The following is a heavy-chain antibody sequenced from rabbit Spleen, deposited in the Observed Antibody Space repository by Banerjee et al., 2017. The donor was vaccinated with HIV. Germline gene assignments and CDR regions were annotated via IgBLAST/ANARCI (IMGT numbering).Heavy chain of an antibody. CDR1: GFSFSVSYW. J-gene: IGHJ4*01. Sequence: QSLEESGGDLVKPGASLTLTCTASGFSFSVSYWICWVRQAPGKGLEWIGCINTATTKPVYVSWAKGRFPISRTSSTTVTLQMTSLTAADTATYFCARDLVSVIGWNFNLWGQGTLVTVS. D-gene: IGHD1-1*01. CDR3: ARDLVSVIGWNFNL. CDR2: INTATTKP. V-gene: IGHV1S40*01.